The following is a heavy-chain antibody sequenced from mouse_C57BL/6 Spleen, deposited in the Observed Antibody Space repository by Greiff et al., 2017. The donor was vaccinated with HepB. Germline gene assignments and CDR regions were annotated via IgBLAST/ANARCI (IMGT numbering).Heavy chain of an antibody. V-gene: IGHV14-4*01. D-gene: IGHD1-1*01. CDR3: TTFNYYGSSWGDY. Sequence: EVQLQQSGAELVRPGASVKLSCTASGFNIKDDYMHWVKQRPEQGLEWIGWIDPENGDTEYASKFQGKATITADTSSNTAYLQLSSLTSEDTAVYYCTTFNYYGSSWGDYWGQSTTLTVSS. CDR1: GFNIKDDY. J-gene: IGHJ2*01. CDR2: IDPENGDT.